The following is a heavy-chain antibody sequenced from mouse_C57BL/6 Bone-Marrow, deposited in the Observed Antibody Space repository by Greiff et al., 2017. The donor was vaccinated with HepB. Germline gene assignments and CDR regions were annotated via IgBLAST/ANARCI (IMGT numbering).Heavy chain of an antibody. CDR1: GYTFTSYW. CDR3: ARDGYYFYYAMDY. Sequence: VQRVESGAELVKPGASVKLSCKASGYTFTSYWMQWVKQRPGQGLEWIGEIDPSDSYTNYNQKFKGKATLTVDTSSSTAYMQLSSLTSEDSAVYYCARDGYYFYYAMDYWGQGTSVTVSS. D-gene: IGHD2-3*01. CDR2: IDPSDSYT. V-gene: IGHV1-50*01. J-gene: IGHJ4*01.